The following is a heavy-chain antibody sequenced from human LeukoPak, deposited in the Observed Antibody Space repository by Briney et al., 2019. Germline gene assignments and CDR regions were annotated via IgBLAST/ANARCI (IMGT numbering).Heavy chain of an antibody. CDR3: ASPLRYFDWAFDY. V-gene: IGHV3-48*01. CDR2: ISSSSSTI. Sequence: GGSLSLSFAASGFPFSSFSMNWVRQAPGKGLEGVSYISSSSSTIYYADSVKGRFTISRDNAKNSLYLQMNSLRAEDTAVYYCASPLRYFDWAFDYWGQGTLVTVSS. J-gene: IGHJ4*02. D-gene: IGHD3-9*01. CDR1: GFPFSSFS.